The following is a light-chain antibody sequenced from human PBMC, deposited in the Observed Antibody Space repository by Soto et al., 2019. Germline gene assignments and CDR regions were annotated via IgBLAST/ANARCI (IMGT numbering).Light chain of an antibody. Sequence: DIVLTQSPDTLSLSPGERATLSCRASQSVNGNDFAWYQQKHGQAPRLLIFGAFSRATGIPDKFSGSASGRDFTLTIDRLEPEDFAVYYCQQYGRSPLTFGGGTKVEIK. V-gene: IGKV3-20*01. CDR1: QSVNGND. CDR3: QQYGRSPLT. CDR2: GAF. J-gene: IGKJ4*01.